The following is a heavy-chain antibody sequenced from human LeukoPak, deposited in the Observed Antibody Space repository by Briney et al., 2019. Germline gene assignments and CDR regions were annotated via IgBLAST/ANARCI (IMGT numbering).Heavy chain of an antibody. CDR1: GFTFSSYG. Sequence: PGGSLRLSCSASGFTFSSYGMLWVRQAPGKGLEWVAVIWYDGSNKYYADSVKGRFTISRDNSKNTVDLQMNSLRAEDTAVYYCARWSQPYYYYGMDVWGQGTTVTVSS. CDR3: ARWSQPYYYYGMDV. V-gene: IGHV3-33*08. CDR2: IWYDGSNK. J-gene: IGHJ6*02. D-gene: IGHD2-2*01.